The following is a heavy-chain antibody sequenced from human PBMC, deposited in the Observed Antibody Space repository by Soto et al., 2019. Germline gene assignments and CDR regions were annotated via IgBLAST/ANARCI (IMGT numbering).Heavy chain of an antibody. J-gene: IGHJ4*02. CDR2: ISAYNGNT. D-gene: IGHD2-15*01. CDR1: GYTFTSYG. V-gene: IGHV1-18*01. Sequence: QVQLVQSGAEVKKPGASVKVSCKASGYTFTSYGISWVRQAPGQGLEWMGWISAYNGNTNYAQKLQGRVTMTTDTSTSTASMELRSLRSDDTAVYYCARDRYCSGGSCYHFDYWGRGTLVTVSS. CDR3: ARDRYCSGGSCYHFDY.